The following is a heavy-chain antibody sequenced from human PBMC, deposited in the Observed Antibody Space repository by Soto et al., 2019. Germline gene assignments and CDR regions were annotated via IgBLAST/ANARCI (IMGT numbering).Heavy chain of an antibody. D-gene: IGHD3-16*02. V-gene: IGHV1-18*04. Sequence: ASVKVSCKASGYTFTSYGISWVRQAPGQGLEWMGWISAYNGNTNSAQKLQGRVTMTTDTSTSTAYMELRSLRSDDTAVYYCARDLGDYDYVWGSYRPSMSYYYYGLDVWGQGTTVTV. CDR3: ARDLGDYDYVWGSYRPSMSYYYYGLDV. CDR1: GYTFTSYG. CDR2: ISAYNGNT. J-gene: IGHJ6*02.